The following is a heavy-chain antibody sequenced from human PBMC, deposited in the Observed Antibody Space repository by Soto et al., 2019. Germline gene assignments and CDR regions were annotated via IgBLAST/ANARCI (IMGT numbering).Heavy chain of an antibody. Sequence: EVQLLESGGGLVQPGGSLRLSCAASGFTFSSYAMSWVRQAPGKGLEWVSAISGSGGSTYYADSVKGRFTISRNNSKNTLYLQMNSLRAEDTAVYYCAKKSAYCGGDCYSGWLDPWGQGTLVTVSS. D-gene: IGHD2-21*02. CDR2: ISGSGGST. J-gene: IGHJ5*02. CDR1: GFTFSSYA. V-gene: IGHV3-23*01. CDR3: AKKSAYCGGDCYSGWLDP.